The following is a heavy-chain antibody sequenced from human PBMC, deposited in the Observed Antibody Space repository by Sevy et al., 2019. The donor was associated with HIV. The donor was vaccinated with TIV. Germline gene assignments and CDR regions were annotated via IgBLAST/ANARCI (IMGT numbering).Heavy chain of an antibody. D-gene: IGHD2-15*01. V-gene: IGHV3-9*01. CDR2: ISWNSGSI. CDR1: GFTFDDYA. Sequence: GGSLRLSCAASGFTFDDYAMHWVRQAPGKGLEWVSGISWNSGSIDYADSVKGRFTISRDNAKNSLYLQMNSLRAEDTALYYWAKDIGYCRGGSCCIYGMDVWGQGTTVTVSS. J-gene: IGHJ6*02. CDR3: AKDIGYCRGGSCCIYGMDV.